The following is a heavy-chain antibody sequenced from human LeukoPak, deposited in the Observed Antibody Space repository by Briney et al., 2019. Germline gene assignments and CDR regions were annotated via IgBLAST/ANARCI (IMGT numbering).Heavy chain of an antibody. CDR1: AYSISNDYY. J-gene: IGHJ4*02. Sequence: SETLSLTCTVSAYSISNDYYWVWIRQPPGKGLEWIGSIYYSGTTNYNPSLKSRVTISVDTSKNQFSLKLSSVTAADTAVYYCARAGGLLWSGELLPHYFDYWGQGTLVTVSS. CDR2: IYYSGTT. D-gene: IGHD3-10*01. CDR3: ARAGGLLWSGELLPHYFDY. V-gene: IGHV4-38-2*02.